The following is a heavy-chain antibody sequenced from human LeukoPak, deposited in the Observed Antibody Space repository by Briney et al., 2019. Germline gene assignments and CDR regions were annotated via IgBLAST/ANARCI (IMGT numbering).Heavy chain of an antibody. CDR2: INVDGTT. J-gene: IGHJ4*02. Sequence: PGGSLRLSCAVSGFTFKTHGIHWIRQVPGERLVWVSRINVDGTTRYADSVTGRFTISRDNAQNTVYLQMDSLRAEDTAVYYCVRLGFYSYGGFDYWGQGAQVTVSS. CDR1: GFTFKTHG. V-gene: IGHV3-74*01. D-gene: IGHD5-18*01. CDR3: VRLGFYSYGGFDY.